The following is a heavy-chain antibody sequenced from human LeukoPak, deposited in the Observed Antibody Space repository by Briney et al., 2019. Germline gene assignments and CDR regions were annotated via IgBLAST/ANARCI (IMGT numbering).Heavy chain of an antibody. Sequence: SETLSLTCTVSGGSISSSSYYWGWIRQPPGKGLEWIGSTYYSGSTYYNPSLKSRVTISVDTSKNQFSLKLSSVTAADTAVYYCARDQGTTVTLNWFDPWGQGTLVTVSS. CDR3: ARDQGTTVTLNWFDP. D-gene: IGHD4-17*01. CDR1: GGSISSSSYY. V-gene: IGHV4-39*07. J-gene: IGHJ5*02. CDR2: TYYSGST.